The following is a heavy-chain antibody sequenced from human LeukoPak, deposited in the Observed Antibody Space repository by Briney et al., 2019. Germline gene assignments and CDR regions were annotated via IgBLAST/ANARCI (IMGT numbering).Heavy chain of an antibody. V-gene: IGHV3-33*01. D-gene: IGHD2/OR15-2a*01. CDR3: AREGPRGNSQFDY. J-gene: IGHJ4*02. CDR1: GFTFSSYG. Sequence: GSLRLSCAASGFTFSSYGMHWVRQAPGKGLEWVALIWYDGSNKYYADSVKGRLTISRDNSKNTLYLQMKSLRAEDTAVYYCAREGPRGNSQFDYWGQGTLVTVSS. CDR2: IWYDGSNK.